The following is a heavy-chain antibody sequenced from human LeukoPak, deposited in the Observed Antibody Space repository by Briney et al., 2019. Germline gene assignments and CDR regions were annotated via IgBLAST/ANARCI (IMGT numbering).Heavy chain of an antibody. CDR2: IYYSGST. V-gene: IGHV4-59*08. CDR3: ARHLLYYYDSSGYYYPYYYYYGMDV. CDR1: GDSLSDYF. J-gene: IGHJ6*02. Sequence: ASETLSLTRTVSGDSLSDYFWSWIRQPPGKGLEWIGYIYYSGSTNYNPTLKSRVTISVDTSKNQFSLKLSSVTAADTAVYYCARHLLYYYDSSGYYYPYYYYYGMDVWGQGTTVTVSS. D-gene: IGHD3-22*01.